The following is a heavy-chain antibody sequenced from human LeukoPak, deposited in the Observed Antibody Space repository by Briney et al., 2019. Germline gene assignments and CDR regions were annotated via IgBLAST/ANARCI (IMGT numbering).Heavy chain of an antibody. CDR1: GFTFSSYG. CDR3: AKTAVAGTSVYFDY. CDR2: ISYDGSNK. D-gene: IGHD6-19*01. V-gene: IGHV3-30*18. J-gene: IGHJ4*02. Sequence: GGSLRLSCAASGFTFSSYGMHWVRQAPGKGLEWVAVISYDGSNKYYADSVEGRFTISRDNSKNTLYLQMNSLRAEDTAVYYCAKTAVAGTSVYFDYWGQGTLVTVSS.